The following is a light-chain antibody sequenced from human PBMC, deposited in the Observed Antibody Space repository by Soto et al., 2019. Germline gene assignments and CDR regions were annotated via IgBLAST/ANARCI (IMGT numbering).Light chain of an antibody. Sequence: EIVMTQSPASLSLSPGDGATLSCRASQSVASNLACYQQKPGQGPRLLIHGASTRAVGVPARFSGSGSGTDFTLTISSLQSEDFAVYYCQQYHNWTPQYTFGQGTKLQIK. CDR2: GAS. J-gene: IGKJ2*01. CDR1: QSVASN. V-gene: IGKV3-15*01. CDR3: QQYHNWTPQYT.